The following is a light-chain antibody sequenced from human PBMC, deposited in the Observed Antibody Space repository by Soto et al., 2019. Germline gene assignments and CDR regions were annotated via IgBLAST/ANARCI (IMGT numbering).Light chain of an antibody. V-gene: IGLV2-23*01. J-gene: IGLJ1*01. CDR1: SSEFGSYKF. CDR2: ETS. CDR3: FSFASTNTHV. Sequence: QSALTQPAAVSVSPGQSVTISCTGTSSEFGSYKFVSWYQHHPGTVPKVIIYETSKRPSGVSDRFSGSTSGTTASLTISGLQAEDEADYYCFSFASTNTHVFGSGTKVTVL.